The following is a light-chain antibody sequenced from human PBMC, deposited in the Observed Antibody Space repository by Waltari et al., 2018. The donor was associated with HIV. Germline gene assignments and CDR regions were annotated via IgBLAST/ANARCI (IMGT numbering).Light chain of an antibody. J-gene: IGKJ1*01. Sequence: EIVLTQSPATLSLSPGERATLSCRASQSVSGYLDWYQQKPGQAPRLLIYDASSRATGIPARFSGSESGTDFTLTISSLEPEDFAVYYCHQRSNWPQTFGQGTKVEIK. CDR1: QSVSGY. CDR2: DAS. V-gene: IGKV3-11*01. CDR3: HQRSNWPQT.